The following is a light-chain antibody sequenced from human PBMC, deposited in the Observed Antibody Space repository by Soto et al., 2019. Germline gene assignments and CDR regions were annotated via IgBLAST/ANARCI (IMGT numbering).Light chain of an antibody. Sequence: QSVLTQPPSASVTPGQRVTISCSGSSSNVGSNYVYWYQQLPGAAPKLLIYRNNQRPSGVPDRFSGSKSGTSASLAISGLRSEDEADYYWATWDDSLSGWVFGGGTKVTVL. CDR1: SSNVGSNY. V-gene: IGLV1-47*01. CDR3: ATWDDSLSGWV. CDR2: RNN. J-gene: IGLJ3*02.